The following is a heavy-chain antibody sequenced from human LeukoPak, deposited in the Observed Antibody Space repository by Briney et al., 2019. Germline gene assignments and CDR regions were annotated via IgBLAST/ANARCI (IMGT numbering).Heavy chain of an antibody. Sequence: SETLSLTCTVSGGSISSYYWSWIRQPPGKGLEWIGYIYYSGSTNYNPSLKSRVTISVDTSKNQFSLKLSSVTAADTAVYYCARRYPHSFDIWGQGTMVTVSS. CDR3: ARRYPHSFDI. D-gene: IGHD1-14*01. CDR1: GGSISSYY. CDR2: IYYSGST. V-gene: IGHV4-59*01. J-gene: IGHJ3*02.